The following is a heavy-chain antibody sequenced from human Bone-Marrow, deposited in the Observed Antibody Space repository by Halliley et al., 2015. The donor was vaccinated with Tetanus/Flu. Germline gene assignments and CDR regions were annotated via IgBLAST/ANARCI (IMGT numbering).Heavy chain of an antibody. D-gene: IGHD3-22*01. CDR3: ARGLAYYFDGSGYYDPYFYYFGLDV. Sequence: YADSGKGRFTISRDNSKNPLYLQMNSLRVEDTAVYFCARGLAYYFDGSGYYDPYFYYFGLDVWGQGTTVTVSS. J-gene: IGHJ6*02. V-gene: IGHV3-30*01.